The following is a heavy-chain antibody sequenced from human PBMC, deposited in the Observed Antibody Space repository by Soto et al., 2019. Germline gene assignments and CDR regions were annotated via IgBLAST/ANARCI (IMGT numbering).Heavy chain of an antibody. V-gene: IGHV1-3*01. J-gene: IGHJ4*02. Sequence: ASVKVSCKASGYTFTSYGISWVRQAPGQRLEWMGWINAGNGNTKYSQKFQVRVTITKDTSATTAYMELSSLRSEDTAVYYCARDLGGWPDYWGQGTLVTVSS. CDR1: GYTFTSYG. CDR3: ARDLGGWPDY. CDR2: INAGNGNT. D-gene: IGHD2-15*01.